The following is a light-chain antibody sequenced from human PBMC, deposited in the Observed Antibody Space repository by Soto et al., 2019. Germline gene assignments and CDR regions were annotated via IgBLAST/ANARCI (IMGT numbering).Light chain of an antibody. Sequence: EIVMTQSPATLSVSPGERATLSCRTSQSVSSSLAWYQQRVGQPPRLLIYGASTRATDVPARLSGSGSGTEFTLTISSLQSEDFAVYYCQQYNNWPFYAFGQGTKVGIK. CDR1: QSVSSS. V-gene: IGKV3-15*01. J-gene: IGKJ2*01. CDR3: QQYNNWPFYA. CDR2: GAS.